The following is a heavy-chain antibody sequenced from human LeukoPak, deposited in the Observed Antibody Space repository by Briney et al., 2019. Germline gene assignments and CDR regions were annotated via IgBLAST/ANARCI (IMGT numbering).Heavy chain of an antibody. J-gene: IGHJ4*02. CDR3: ARGYNSGWYAY. CDR2: IHYSGNT. V-gene: IGHV4-59*01. CDR1: GGSINTYY. Sequence: SETLSLTCTVSGGSINTYYWGWIRQPPGKGLELIGYIHYSGNTYYNPALRSRITISVDVPNNQFSLKVTSVTAADTAVYYCARGYNSGWYAYWGQGTLVTVSS. D-gene: IGHD6-19*01.